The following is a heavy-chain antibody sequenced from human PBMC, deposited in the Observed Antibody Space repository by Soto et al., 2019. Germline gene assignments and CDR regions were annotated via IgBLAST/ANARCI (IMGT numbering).Heavy chain of an antibody. V-gene: IGHV3-30-3*01. D-gene: IGHD1-20*01. Sequence: QVQLVESGGGVVQPGRSLRLSCAASGFTFSSYAMHWVRQAPGKGLEWVAVISYDGSNKYYADSVKGRFTISRDNSKNTLYRQMNSLRAEDTAVYYCARGRVEGITGTVGGMDVWGQGTTVTVSS. J-gene: IGHJ6*02. CDR1: GFTFSSYA. CDR2: ISYDGSNK. CDR3: ARGRVEGITGTVGGMDV.